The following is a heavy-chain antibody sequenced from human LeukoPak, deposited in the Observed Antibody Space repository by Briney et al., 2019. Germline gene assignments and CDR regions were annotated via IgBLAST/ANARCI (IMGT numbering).Heavy chain of an antibody. V-gene: IGHV3-21*01. J-gene: IGHJ3*02. CDR2: ISSSSSYI. D-gene: IGHD3-10*01. CDR3: ARDGLLWFGELPHDAFDI. CDR1: GFTFSSYS. Sequence: PGGSLGLSCAASGFTFSSYSMNWVRPAPGKGLGWVSSISSSSSYIYYADSVKGRFTISRDNAKNSLYLQMNSLRAEDTAVYYCARDGLLWFGELPHDAFDIWGQGTMVTVSS.